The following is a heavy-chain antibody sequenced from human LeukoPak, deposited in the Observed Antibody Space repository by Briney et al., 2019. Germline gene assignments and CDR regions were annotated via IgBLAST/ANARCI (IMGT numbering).Heavy chain of an antibody. V-gene: IGHV1-69*04. CDR1: GYSFTNYD. CDR2: IIPIFGIA. J-gene: IGHJ5*02. Sequence: ASVKVSCKTSGYSFTNYDINWVRQAPGQGLEWMGRIIPIFGIANYAQKFQGRVTITADKSTSTAYMELSSLRSEDTAVYYCARGYCSSTSCYYWFDPWGQGTLVTVSS. CDR3: ARGYCSSTSCYYWFDP. D-gene: IGHD2-2*01.